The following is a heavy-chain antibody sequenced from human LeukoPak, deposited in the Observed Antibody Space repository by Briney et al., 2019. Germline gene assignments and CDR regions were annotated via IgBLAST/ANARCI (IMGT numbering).Heavy chain of an antibody. CDR1: GDSISPYY. J-gene: IGHJ1*01. CDR2: FYYTGST. D-gene: IGHD6-13*01. Sequence: SETLSLTCTVSGDSISPYYWSWIRQPPGKGLEWIGYFYYTGSTDYNPSLKSRVTISGDTSKNHFSLNLSSLTAADTAVYYCARSYSSSWYGEYFQHWGQGTLVTVSS. V-gene: IGHV4-59*12. CDR3: ARSYSSSWYGEYFQH.